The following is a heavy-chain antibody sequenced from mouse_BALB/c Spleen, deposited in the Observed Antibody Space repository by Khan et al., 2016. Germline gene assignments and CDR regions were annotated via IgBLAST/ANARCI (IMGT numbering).Heavy chain of an antibody. CDR3: ARDGWGYYAMDY. Sequence: QVQLKESGPGLVAPSQSLSITCTVSGFSLIAYGVNWVRQPPGKGLEWLGMIWGDGSTDYNSALKSRLNITKDNSKSQVFLKMNSQQSDDTARYYCARDGWGYYAMDYWGQGTSVTVSS. J-gene: IGHJ4*01. V-gene: IGHV2-6-7*01. CDR2: IWGDGST. CDR1: GFSLIAYG. D-gene: IGHD2-2*01.